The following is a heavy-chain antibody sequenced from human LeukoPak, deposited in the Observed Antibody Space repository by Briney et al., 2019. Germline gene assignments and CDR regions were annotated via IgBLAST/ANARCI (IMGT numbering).Heavy chain of an antibody. CDR1: GGSISSYY. CDR3: ARLSPYDSGNHYYVDV. D-gene: IGHD3-10*01. J-gene: IGHJ6*03. CDR2: IHYSGST. Sequence: PSETLSLTCTVSGGSISSYYWSWIRQPPGKGLEWIGYIHYSGSTNYNPSLKSRVSISVDTSKNQFSLKVRSVTAADTAVYYCARLSPYDSGNHYYVDVWGKGTSVTVSS. V-gene: IGHV4-59*08.